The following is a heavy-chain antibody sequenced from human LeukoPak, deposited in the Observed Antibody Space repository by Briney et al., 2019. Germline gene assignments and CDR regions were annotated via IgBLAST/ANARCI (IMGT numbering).Heavy chain of an antibody. Sequence: GGSLRPSCAASGFTFSNYAMSWVRQAPGKGLEWVSAISGSASSTYHADSVKGRFTISRDNSKNTLYLQMNSLRADDTAVYYCARVVYSGYASFHFFDYWGQGTLVTVSS. CDR1: GFTFSNYA. CDR2: ISGSASST. J-gene: IGHJ4*02. CDR3: ARVVYSGYASFHFFDY. V-gene: IGHV3-23*01. D-gene: IGHD5-12*01.